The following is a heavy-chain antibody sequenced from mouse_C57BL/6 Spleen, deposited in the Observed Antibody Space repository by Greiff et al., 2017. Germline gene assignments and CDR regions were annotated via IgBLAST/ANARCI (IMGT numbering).Heavy chain of an antibody. D-gene: IGHD4-1*01. Sequence: QVQLQQSGPELVKPGASVKISCKASGYSFTSYYIHWVKQRPGQGLEWIGWIYPGSGNTKYNEKFKGKATLTADTSSSTAYMQLSSLTSEDSAVYYCARVGKTGYFDYWGQGTTLTVSS. CDR3: ARVGKTGYFDY. CDR2: IYPGSGNT. V-gene: IGHV1-66*01. J-gene: IGHJ2*01. CDR1: GYSFTSYY.